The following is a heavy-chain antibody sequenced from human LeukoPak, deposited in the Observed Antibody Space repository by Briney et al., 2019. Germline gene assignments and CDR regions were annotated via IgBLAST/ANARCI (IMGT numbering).Heavy chain of an antibody. V-gene: IGHV4-4*07. CDR3: ARDYKYYYDSSGYRDAFDI. CDR1: GGSISSYY. Sequence: PSETLSLTCTVSGGSISSYYWSWIRQPAGKGLEWIGRIYTSGSTNYNPSLKSRVTMSVDTSKNQFSLKLSSVTAADTAVYYCARDYKYYYDSSGYRDAFDIWGQGTMVTVSS. D-gene: IGHD3-22*01. J-gene: IGHJ3*02. CDR2: IYTSGST.